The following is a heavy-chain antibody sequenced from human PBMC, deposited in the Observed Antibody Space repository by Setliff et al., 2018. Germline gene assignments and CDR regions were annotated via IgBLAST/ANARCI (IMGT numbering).Heavy chain of an antibody. CDR3: AHRRGDYYDSSGYYYDY. J-gene: IGHJ4*02. D-gene: IGHD3-22*01. CDR2: IYWDDDK. Sequence: SGPTLVNPTETLTVTCTVSGFSLSNARMGVSWIRQPPGKALEWLALIYWDDDKRYSPSLKSRLTITKDTSKNQVVLTMTNMDPVDTATYYCAHRRGDYYDSSGYYYDYWGQGTLVTVSS. CDR1: GFSLSNARMG. V-gene: IGHV2-5*02.